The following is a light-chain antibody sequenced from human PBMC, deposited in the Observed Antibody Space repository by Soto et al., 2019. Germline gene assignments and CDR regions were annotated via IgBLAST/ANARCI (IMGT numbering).Light chain of an antibody. CDR3: SSYSSSSTL. V-gene: IGLV2-14*01. J-gene: IGLJ2*01. CDR2: DVS. CDR1: SSDVGGYDY. Sequence: QSALTQPASVSGSPGQSITISCTGSSSDVGGYDYVSWYQQHPGKAPKLMIYDVSNRPSGVSNRFSGSKSANTAALTISGLPAEAEADYYCSSYSSSSTLFGGGTKLTVL.